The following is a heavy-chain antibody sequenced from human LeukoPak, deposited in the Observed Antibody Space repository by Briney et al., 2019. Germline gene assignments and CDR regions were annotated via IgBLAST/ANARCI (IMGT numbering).Heavy chain of an antibody. CDR3: AKAGRSSGTNWFDP. CDR2: ISGSGGST. CDR1: GFTFSSYA. V-gene: IGHV3-23*01. D-gene: IGHD3-10*01. Sequence: GGSLRLSCAASGFTFSSYAMSWVRQAPGKGLDWVSAISGSGGSTYYADSVKGRFTISRDNSKNTLYLQMNSLRAEDTAVYYCAKAGRSSGTNWFDPWGQGTLVTVSS. J-gene: IGHJ5*02.